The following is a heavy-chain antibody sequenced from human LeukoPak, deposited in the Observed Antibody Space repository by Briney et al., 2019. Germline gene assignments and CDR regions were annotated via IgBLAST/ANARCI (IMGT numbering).Heavy chain of an antibody. V-gene: IGHV4-59*01. J-gene: IGHJ4*02. CDR3: ASCNVDTAMVTFDY. CDR1: GGSISSYY. CDR2: IYYSGST. Sequence: SETLSLTCTVSGGSISSYYWSWIRQPPGKGLEWIGYIYYSGSTNYNPSLKSRVTISVDTSKNQFSLKLSSVTAADTAAYYCASCNVDTAMVTFDYWGQGTLVTVSS. D-gene: IGHD5-18*01.